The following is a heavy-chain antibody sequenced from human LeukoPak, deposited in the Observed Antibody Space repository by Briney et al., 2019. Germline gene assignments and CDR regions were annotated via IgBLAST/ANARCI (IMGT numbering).Heavy chain of an antibody. CDR3: ARVRSSGWYVGSVYYYYYMDV. V-gene: IGHV1-46*01. Sequence: GASVKVSCKASGYTFTSYYMHWVRQAPGQGLEWMGIINPSGGSTSYAQKFQGRVTMTRDTSISTAYMELSRLRSDDTAVYYCARVRSSGWYVGSVYYYYYMDVWGKGTTVTVSS. CDR2: INPSGGST. D-gene: IGHD6-19*01. J-gene: IGHJ6*03. CDR1: GYTFTSYY.